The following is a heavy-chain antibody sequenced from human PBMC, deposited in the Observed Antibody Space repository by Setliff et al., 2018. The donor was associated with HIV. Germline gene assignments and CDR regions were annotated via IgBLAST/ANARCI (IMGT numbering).Heavy chain of an antibody. CDR3: AKDRGSGYYSPSDY. J-gene: IGHJ4*02. Sequence: PGESLKISCTASGFTFGDYAMSWVRQAPGKGLEWVSYISMSSHTSVIYSDSVKGRFTISRDNARNSFYLQMNSLRVDDTAVYYCAKDRGSGYYSPSDYWGQGTLVTVSS. D-gene: IGHD3-22*01. V-gene: IGHV3-48*01. CDR1: GFTFGDYA. CDR2: ISMSSHTSV.